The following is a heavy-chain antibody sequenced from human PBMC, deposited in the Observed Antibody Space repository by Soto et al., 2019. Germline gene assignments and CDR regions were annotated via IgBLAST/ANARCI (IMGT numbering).Heavy chain of an antibody. CDR3: ARDLAAVPRAFDY. CDR1: GGSISSYF. J-gene: IGHJ4*02. CDR2: VYYTGTT. V-gene: IGHV4-59*01. D-gene: IGHD6-13*01. Sequence: SETLSLTCTVSGGSISSYFYIWVRQPPGKGLEWIGSVYYTGTTDYNPSLKSRVTISVDTSKTQFSLNLRSVTAADTAVYYCARDLAAVPRAFDYWGRGTLVTVYS.